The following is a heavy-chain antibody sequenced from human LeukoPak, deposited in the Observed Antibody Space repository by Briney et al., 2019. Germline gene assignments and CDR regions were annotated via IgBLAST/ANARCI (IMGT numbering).Heavy chain of an antibody. CDR1: HYSVSSGHN. J-gene: IGHJ4*02. D-gene: IGHD3-9*01. V-gene: IGHV4-38-2*02. CDR3: VWIYHDILTVSYQVEY. Sequence: SETLSLTCNVSHYSVSSGHNWGWIRQPPGKGLEWIGSMSHSETIYYRPSLKSRVTISLHSSKNHFSLHLRSVTAADTAVYYCVWIYHDILTVSYQVEYWGQGTLVTVSS. CDR2: MSHSETI.